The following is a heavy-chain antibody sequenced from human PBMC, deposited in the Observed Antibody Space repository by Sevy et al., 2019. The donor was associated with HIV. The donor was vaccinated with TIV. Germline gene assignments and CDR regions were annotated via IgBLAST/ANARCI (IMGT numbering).Heavy chain of an antibody. J-gene: IGHJ6*02. V-gene: IGHV3-9*01. D-gene: IGHD3-22*01. CDR1: GFTFDDYA. CDR3: AEEARGTTYYYDSSGYHYYYYGMDV. Sequence: GGSLRLSCAASGFTFDDYAMHWVRQAPGKGLEWVSGISWNSGSIGYADSVKGRFTTSRDNAKNSLYLQMNSLRAEDTALYYCAEEARGTTYYYDSSGYHYYYYGMDVWGQGTTVTVSS. CDR2: ISWNSGSI.